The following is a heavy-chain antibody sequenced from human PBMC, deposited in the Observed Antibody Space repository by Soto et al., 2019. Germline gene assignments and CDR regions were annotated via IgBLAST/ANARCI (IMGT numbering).Heavy chain of an antibody. Sequence: SETLSLTCTVSGGSISSYYWSWIRQPPGKGLEWIGYIYYSGSTNYNPSLKSRVTISVDTSKNQFSLKLSSVTAADTAVYYCARIPRGRRYYDFWSGPEGMDVWGQGTTVTVSS. V-gene: IGHV4-59*01. CDR3: ARIPRGRRYYDFWSGPEGMDV. D-gene: IGHD3-3*01. J-gene: IGHJ6*02. CDR2: IYYSGST. CDR1: GGSISSYY.